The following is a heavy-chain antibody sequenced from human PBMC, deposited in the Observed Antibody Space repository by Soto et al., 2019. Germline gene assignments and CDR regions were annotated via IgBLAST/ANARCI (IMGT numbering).Heavy chain of an antibody. CDR2: IIPIFGTA. CDR1: GGTFSSYA. CDR3: ARDHRGADYYDSSGYTRFAFDI. J-gene: IGHJ3*02. V-gene: IGHV1-69*13. D-gene: IGHD3-22*01. Sequence: SVKVSCKASGGTFSSYAISWVRQAPGQGLEWMGGIIPIFGTANYAQKFQGRVTITADESTSTAYMELSSLRSEDTAVYYCARDHRGADYYDSSGYTRFAFDIWGQGTMVTVS.